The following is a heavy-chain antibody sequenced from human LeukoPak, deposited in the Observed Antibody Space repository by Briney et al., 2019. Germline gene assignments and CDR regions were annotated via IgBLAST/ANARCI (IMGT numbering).Heavy chain of an antibody. J-gene: IGHJ4*02. Sequence: GGSLRHSCAASGFTFSDHYMDWVRQAPGKGLELLGRSRNKANSYTTDYAASVKGRFTISRDDSKNSLYLQMNSLKIEDTAVYYCARAYSSGWYSPGYWGQGTLVTVSS. CDR3: ARAYSSGWYSPGY. CDR1: GFTFSDHY. D-gene: IGHD6-19*01. CDR2: SRNKANSYTT. V-gene: IGHV3-72*01.